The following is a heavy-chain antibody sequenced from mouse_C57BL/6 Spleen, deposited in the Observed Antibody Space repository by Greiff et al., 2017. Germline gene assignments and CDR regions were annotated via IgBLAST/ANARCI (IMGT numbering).Heavy chain of an antibody. CDR2: IDPEDGET. CDR1: GFNIKDYY. V-gene: IGHV14-2*01. CDR3: ARGYGSSYDAMDY. Sequence: VQLQQSGAALVKPGASVTLSCTASGFNIKDYYMHWVKQRTEQGLEWIGRIDPEDGETKYAPKFQGKATRTADSSSNTAYLQLSSLTSEDTAVYDCARGYGSSYDAMDYWGQGTSVTVSS. J-gene: IGHJ4*01. D-gene: IGHD1-1*01.